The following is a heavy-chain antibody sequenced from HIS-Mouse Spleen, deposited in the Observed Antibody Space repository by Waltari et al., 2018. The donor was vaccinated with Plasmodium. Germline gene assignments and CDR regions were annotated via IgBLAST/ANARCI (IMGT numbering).Heavy chain of an antibody. D-gene: IGHD6-19*01. J-gene: IGHJ3*02. CDR3: ARGSAGDAFDI. V-gene: IGHV1-18*01. CDR1: GYTFTSYG. Sequence: QVQLVQSGAEVKKPGASVKVSCKASGYTFTSYGISWVRQAPGQGLEWKGWISPYNGKTNIQQNLQGRITMTTNTSTSTAYMELRSLRSDDTAVYYCARGSAGDAFDIWGQGTMVTVSS. CDR2: ISPYNGKT.